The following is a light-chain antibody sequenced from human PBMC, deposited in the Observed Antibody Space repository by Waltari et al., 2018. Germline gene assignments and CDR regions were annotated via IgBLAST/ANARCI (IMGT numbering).Light chain of an antibody. V-gene: IGKV3-11*01. CDR1: QSVSSY. J-gene: IGKJ4*01. CDR2: DAS. Sequence: EIVLTQSPATLSLSPGERATLSCRASQSVSSYLAWYQQKPGQAPRLLIYDASNRATGIPAGFSGSGSGTDFTLTISSLEPEDFAVYNCQQRSNWPPVVTFGGGTKVEIK. CDR3: QQRSNWPPVVT.